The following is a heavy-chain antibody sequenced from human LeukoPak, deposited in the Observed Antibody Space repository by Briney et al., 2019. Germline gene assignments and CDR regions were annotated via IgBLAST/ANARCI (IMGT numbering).Heavy chain of an antibody. CDR3: ARVGCSSTSCYNWFDP. J-gene: IGHJ5*02. D-gene: IGHD2-2*01. CDR1: GGSFSGYY. Sequence: SETLSLTCAVYGGSFSGYYWSWIRQPPGKGLEWIGEINHSGSTNYSPSLKSRVTISVDTSKNQFSLKLSSVTAADTAVYYCARVGCSSTSCYNWFDPWGQGTLVTVSS. CDR2: INHSGST. V-gene: IGHV4-34*01.